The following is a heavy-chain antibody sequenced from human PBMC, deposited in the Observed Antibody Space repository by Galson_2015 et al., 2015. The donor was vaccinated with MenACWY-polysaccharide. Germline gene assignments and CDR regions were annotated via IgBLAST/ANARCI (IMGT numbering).Heavy chain of an antibody. CDR1: GLKFRGSG. J-gene: IGHJ3*01. CDR2: IQYDGSQK. D-gene: IGHD3-10*02. Sequence: RLSCAASGLKFRGSGMHWVRQAPGKGLEWVAVIQYDGSQKQYIDSVKGRFTISRDNSKNTLYLEMNSLRAEDTALYYCAREGSRIVFHAFDVWGQGTMVIVSS. CDR3: AREGSRIVFHAFDV. V-gene: IGHV3-33*01.